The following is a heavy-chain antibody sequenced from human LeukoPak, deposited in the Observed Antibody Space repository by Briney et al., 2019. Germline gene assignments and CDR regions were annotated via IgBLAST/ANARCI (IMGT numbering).Heavy chain of an antibody. V-gene: IGHV1-69*01. Sequence: SVKVSCKASGGTFSIYAISWVRQAPGQGLDWMAGIIPIFGTANYAQKFQGRVTITADESTSTAYMELSSLRSEDTAVYYCALREFSGYYLVIWGQGTLVTVSS. CDR2: IIPIFGTA. CDR3: ALREFSGYYLVI. J-gene: IGHJ4*02. D-gene: IGHD3-22*01. CDR1: GGTFSIYA.